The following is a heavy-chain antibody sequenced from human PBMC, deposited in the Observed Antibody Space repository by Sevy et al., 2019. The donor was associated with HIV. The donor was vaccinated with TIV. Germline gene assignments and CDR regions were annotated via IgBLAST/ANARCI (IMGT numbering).Heavy chain of an antibody. J-gene: IGHJ4*01. CDR2: IYTSGST. V-gene: IGHV4-4*07. D-gene: IGHD1-7*01. CDR3: AREGGIGGTTPPFDY. CDR1: GGSISSYY. Sequence: SETLSLTCTVSGGSISSYYWSWIRQPAGKGLEWIGRIYTSGSTNYNPALKSRVTMSVDTSKNQFSLKLSSVTAADTAVYYCAREGGIGGTTPPFDYWGHGTLVTVSS.